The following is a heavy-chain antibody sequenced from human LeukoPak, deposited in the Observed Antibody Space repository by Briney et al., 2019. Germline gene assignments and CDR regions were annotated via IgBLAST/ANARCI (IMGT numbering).Heavy chain of an antibody. Sequence: PSQTLSLTCTVSGGSISSGGYYWSWIRQHPGKGLEWIGYIYYSGSTNYNPSLKSRVTISVDTSKNQFSLKLSSVTAADTAVYYCARGSTLRYFDWSPTFDYWGQGTLVTVSS. D-gene: IGHD3-9*01. CDR3: ARGSTLRYFDWSPTFDY. CDR2: IYYSGST. J-gene: IGHJ4*02. V-gene: IGHV4-31*03. CDR1: GGSISSGGYY.